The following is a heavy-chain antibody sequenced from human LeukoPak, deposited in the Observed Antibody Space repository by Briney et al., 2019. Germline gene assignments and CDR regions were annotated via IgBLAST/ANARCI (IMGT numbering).Heavy chain of an antibody. V-gene: IGHV3-33*01. CDR3: ARTYYYYGSSGYVDAFDV. CDR1: GFTFSSYG. D-gene: IGHD3-22*01. CDR2: IGYDGTNE. J-gene: IGHJ3*01. Sequence: GGSLRLSCAASGFTFSSYGMHWVRQAPGKGLEWVALIGYDGTNEYYADSVKGRFTISRDNSKNTLYLQMKSLRAEDTAVYYCARTYYYYGSSGYVDAFDVWGQGKMVTVSS.